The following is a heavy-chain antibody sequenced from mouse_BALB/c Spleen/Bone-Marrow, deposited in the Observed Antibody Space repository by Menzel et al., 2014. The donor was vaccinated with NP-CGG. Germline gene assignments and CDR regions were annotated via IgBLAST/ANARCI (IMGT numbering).Heavy chain of an antibody. D-gene: IGHD1-1*01. CDR2: ISSGSSTI. Sequence: EVMLAESGGGLVQPGGSRKLSCAASGFTFSSFGMHWVRQAPEKGLEWVAYISSGSSTIYYADTVKGRFTISRDNPKNTLFLQMTSLRSEDTAMYYCARGDLLRGFAYWGQGTLVPVSA. CDR3: ARGDLLRGFAY. J-gene: IGHJ3*01. CDR1: GFTFSSFG. V-gene: IGHV5-17*02.